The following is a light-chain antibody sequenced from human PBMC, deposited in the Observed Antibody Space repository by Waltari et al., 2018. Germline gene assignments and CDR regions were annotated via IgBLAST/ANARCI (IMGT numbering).Light chain of an antibody. CDR1: NIGSKS. CDR2: YDS. Sequence: YVLTQPPSVSVDPGKTARLTCGGDNIGSKSVNWYQQKPGQAPVLVMFYDSDRPSESPGRFSGSNSGNTATLTSSWVEAGDEADYHCQVWDDVTDSGVFGGGTKLTVL. V-gene: IGLV3-21*04. J-gene: IGLJ3*02. CDR3: QVWDDVTDSGV.